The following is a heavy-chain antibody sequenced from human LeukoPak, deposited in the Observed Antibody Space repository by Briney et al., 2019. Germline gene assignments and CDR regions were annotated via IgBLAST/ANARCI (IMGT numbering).Heavy chain of an antibody. D-gene: IGHD3-9*01. Sequence: SVKVSCKASGGTFSNYAISWVRQAPGQGLEWVGRIIPIIGITNYAQKFQGRVTITANRSTSTAYMELSSLRSEDTAVYYCASLSNILTGYYRPNDAFDIWGQGTMVTVSS. CDR2: IIPIIGIT. J-gene: IGHJ3*02. CDR1: GGTFSNYA. CDR3: ASLSNILTGYYRPNDAFDI. V-gene: IGHV1-69*04.